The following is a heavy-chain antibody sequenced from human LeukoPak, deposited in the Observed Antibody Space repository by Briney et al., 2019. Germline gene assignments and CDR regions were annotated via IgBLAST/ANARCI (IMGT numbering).Heavy chain of an antibody. V-gene: IGHV5-51*01. CDR3: VRRPKWLRSQPSYYFDY. J-gene: IGHJ4*02. D-gene: IGHD5-12*01. CDR1: GYSFTTYW. Sequence: GESLKISCKGSGYSFTTYWIAWVRPMPGKGLEWMGIIYPSDSDTRYSPSFQGQVTISADKSIITTYLQWSSLKASDTAMYYCVRRPKWLRSQPSYYFDYWGQGTLVTVSS. CDR2: IYPSDSDT.